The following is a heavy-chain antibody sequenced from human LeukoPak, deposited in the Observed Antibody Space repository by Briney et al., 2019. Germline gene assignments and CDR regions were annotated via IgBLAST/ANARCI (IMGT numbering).Heavy chain of an antibody. V-gene: IGHV4-4*07. Sequence: SETLSLTCTVSGGSISSYYWSWIRQPAGKGLEWIGRIYTSGSTNYNLSLKSRVTMSVDTSKNQFSLKLSSVTAADTAVYYCARDRNSIFGVVSIYWFDPWGQGTLVTVSS. CDR1: GGSISSYY. D-gene: IGHD3-3*01. CDR2: IYTSGST. J-gene: IGHJ5*02. CDR3: ARDRNSIFGVVSIYWFDP.